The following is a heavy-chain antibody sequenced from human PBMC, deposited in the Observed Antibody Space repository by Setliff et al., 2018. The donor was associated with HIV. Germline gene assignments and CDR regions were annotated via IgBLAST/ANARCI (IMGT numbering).Heavy chain of an antibody. V-gene: IGHV3-21*01. CDR3: ARDNGRYFDRGWVDP. J-gene: IGHJ5*02. CDR1: GFTFSNYS. CDR2: ICASATYI. D-gene: IGHD3-9*01. Sequence: PGGSLRLSCAASGFTFSNYSMNWVRQTPGKGLEWVSSICASATYIYYADSVKGRFTISRDNAENSLYLQMNSLRAEDTAVYYCARDNGRYFDRGWVDPWGEGTLVTVSS.